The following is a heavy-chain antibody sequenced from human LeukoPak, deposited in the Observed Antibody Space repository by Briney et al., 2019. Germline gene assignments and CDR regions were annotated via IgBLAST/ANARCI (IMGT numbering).Heavy chain of an antibody. CDR1: GGSISSHY. V-gene: IGHV4-59*11. CDR3: ARGPGMATIKD. J-gene: IGHJ4*02. Sequence: TTSETLSLTCIVSGGSISSHYWSWIRQPPGKGLECIGNIYYSGSTNYNPSLKSRVTISIDTSKNQFSLKLSSVTAADTAVYYCARGPGMATIKDWGQGTLVTVSS. D-gene: IGHD5-24*01. CDR2: IYYSGST.